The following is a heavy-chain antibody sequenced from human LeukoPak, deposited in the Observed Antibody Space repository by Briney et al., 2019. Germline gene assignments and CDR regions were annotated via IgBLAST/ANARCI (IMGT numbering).Heavy chain of an antibody. J-gene: IGHJ4*02. CDR2: INHSGST. D-gene: IGHD6-13*01. V-gene: IGHV4-59*01. Sequence: SETLSLTCTVSGGSISSYYWSWIRQPPGKGLEWIGEINHSGSTNYNPSLKSRVTISVDTSKNQFSLKLSSVTAADTAVYYCAGEVVAAAGTVDYWGQGTLVIVSS. CDR3: AGEVVAAAGTVDY. CDR1: GGSISSYY.